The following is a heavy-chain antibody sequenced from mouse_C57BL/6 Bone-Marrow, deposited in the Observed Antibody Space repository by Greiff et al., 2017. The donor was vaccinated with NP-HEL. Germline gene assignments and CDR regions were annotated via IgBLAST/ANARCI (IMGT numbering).Heavy chain of an antibody. CDR2: ISDGGSYT. Sequence: EVMLVESGGGLVKPGGSLKLSCAASGFTFSSYAMSWVRQTPEKRLEWVATISDGGSYTYYPDNVKGRFTISRDNAKNNLYLQMSHLKSEDTAMYYCARDPLWRRFAYWGQETLVTVSA. CDR3: ARDPLWRRFAY. CDR1: GFTFSSYA. D-gene: IGHD1-1*02. V-gene: IGHV5-4*01. J-gene: IGHJ3*01.